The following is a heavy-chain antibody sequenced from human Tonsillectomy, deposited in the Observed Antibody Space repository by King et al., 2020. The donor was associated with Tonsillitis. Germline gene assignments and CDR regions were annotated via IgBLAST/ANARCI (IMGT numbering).Heavy chain of an antibody. CDR2: MFHTGIT. Sequence: QLQESGPGLVKPSETLSLTCTVSGITIKRFFWGWIRQSPGKGLEWIGDMFHTGITNYNPSLKRRVPISLDTSKNQFSLKLSAVTAADTAVYYCARVHGFDSASRSFDYWGQGTLVTVSS. CDR1: GITIKRFF. CDR3: ARVHGFDSASRSFDY. J-gene: IGHJ4*02. D-gene: IGHD3-10*01. V-gene: IGHV4-59*01.